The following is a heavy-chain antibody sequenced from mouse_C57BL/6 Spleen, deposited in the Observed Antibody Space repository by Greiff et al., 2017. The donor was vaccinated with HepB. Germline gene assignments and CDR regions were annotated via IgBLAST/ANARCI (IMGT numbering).Heavy chain of an antibody. CDR3: ARSLTGPDYYAMDY. CDR1: GYTFTSYW. Sequence: QVQLQQPGAELVKPGASVKLSCKASGYTFTSYWMHWVKQRPGQGLEWIGMIHPNSGSTNYNEKFKSKATLTVDKSSSTAYRQLSSLTSEDSAVYFCARSLTGPDYYAMDYWGEGTSVTVSS. V-gene: IGHV1-64*01. J-gene: IGHJ4*01. CDR2: IHPNSGST. D-gene: IGHD4-1*01.